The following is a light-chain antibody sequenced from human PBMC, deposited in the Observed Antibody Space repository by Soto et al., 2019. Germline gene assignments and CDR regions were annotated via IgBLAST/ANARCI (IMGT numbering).Light chain of an antibody. CDR1: QSVSSY. Sequence: LVFTQSPATLHLSPGERPTLCCRASQSVSSYLAWYQQKPGQAPRLLIYDASNRATGIPARFSGSGSGTDFTHTISSLEPEDFAVYYCQQRSNWPLTFGGGTNVDI. CDR2: DAS. CDR3: QQRSNWPLT. V-gene: IGKV3-11*01. J-gene: IGKJ4*01.